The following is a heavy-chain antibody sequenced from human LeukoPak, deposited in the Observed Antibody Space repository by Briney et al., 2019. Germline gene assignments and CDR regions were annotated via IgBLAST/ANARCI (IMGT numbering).Heavy chain of an antibody. CDR3: ARDGGLQSHFDY. V-gene: IGHV4-59*01. CDR1: GDSFNEYY. Sequence: PSETLSLTCSVFGDSFNEYYWNWVRQPPGKGLQWIGYIYHNGNSNYNPSLKGRLTISVDTAKNQFSLKLTTVTAADTAVYYCARDGGLQSHFDYWGQGALVTVSS. D-gene: IGHD5-24*01. CDR2: IYHNGNS. J-gene: IGHJ4*02.